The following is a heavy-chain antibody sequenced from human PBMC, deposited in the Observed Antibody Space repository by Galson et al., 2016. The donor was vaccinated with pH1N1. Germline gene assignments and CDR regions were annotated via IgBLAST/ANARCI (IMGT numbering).Heavy chain of an antibody. CDR2: IIPILGST. V-gene: IGHV1-69*13. CDR3: AREDYYDVDLSDWYFDL. CDR1: GGTFNSSG. D-gene: IGHD3-22*01. Sequence: SVKVSCKASGGTFNSSGISWLRQAPGQGLEWMGRIIPILGSTNYAQKFQGKITITADESTSTAYMELNSLRSEDTALYYCAREDYYDVDLSDWYFDLWDRGTLVTVSS. J-gene: IGHJ2*01.